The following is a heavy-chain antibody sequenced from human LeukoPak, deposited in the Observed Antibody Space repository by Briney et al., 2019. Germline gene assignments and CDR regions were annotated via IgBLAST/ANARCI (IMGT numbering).Heavy chain of an antibody. J-gene: IGHJ5*02. Sequence: GASVKVSCEASGGTFSSYSINWVRQAPGQGLEWMGGIIPIFGTPNYAQKFQGRVTITTDESTTTAYMELSSLRSEDTAVYYCARGIVVVPAAPTLAWFDPWGQGTLVTVSS. CDR2: IIPIFGTP. D-gene: IGHD2-2*01. CDR3: ARGIVVVPAAPTLAWFDP. V-gene: IGHV1-69*05. CDR1: GGTFSSYS.